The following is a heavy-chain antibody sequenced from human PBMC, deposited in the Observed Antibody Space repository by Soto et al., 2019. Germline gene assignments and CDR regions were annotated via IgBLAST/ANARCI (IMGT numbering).Heavy chain of an antibody. V-gene: IGHV3-30*18. Sequence: GGSLRLSCAASGFTFSTYGMYWVRQPPGKGLEWVATLSSDGSDQSYADSVKGRFTISRDNSRNTLYLQMSSLRAEDTAVFYCAKDRYSGSGFYYIFDSWGQGTQVTVSS. CDR2: LSSDGSDQ. CDR1: GFTFSTYG. D-gene: IGHD3-10*01. J-gene: IGHJ5*01. CDR3: AKDRYSGSGFYYIFDS.